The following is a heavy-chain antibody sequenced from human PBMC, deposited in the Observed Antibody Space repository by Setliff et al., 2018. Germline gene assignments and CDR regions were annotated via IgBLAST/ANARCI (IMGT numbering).Heavy chain of an antibody. CDR3: ARLVETSTWGNWFDP. V-gene: IGHV4-61*09. CDR2: IFSKGST. CDR1: GGSISSGNYY. Sequence: PSETLSLTCTVSGGSISSGNYYWSWIRQPAGKAPEWIGHIFSKGSTNNNPSLKSRVTISIDSSKNQMSLRMTSVTAADTAVYYCARLVETSTWGNWFDPWGQGTLVTVSS. J-gene: IGHJ5*02. D-gene: IGHD2-15*01.